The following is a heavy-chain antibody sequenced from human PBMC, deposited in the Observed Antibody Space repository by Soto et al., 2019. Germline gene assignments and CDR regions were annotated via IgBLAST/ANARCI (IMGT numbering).Heavy chain of an antibody. CDR2: LHSGGDT. D-gene: IGHD3-10*01. CDR3: ARDGPYYYASRMDV. J-gene: IGHJ6*02. CDR1: GIPVSSNY. V-gene: IGHV3-53*04. Sequence: EVQLVESGGGLVQPGGSLRLSCAASGIPVSSNYMTWVRQAPGKGLEWVSVLHSGGDTYYANSVKGRFTISRHDSTNTLCLQMNIITPEETAVYYCARDGPYYYASRMDVWGQGTTVTVSS.